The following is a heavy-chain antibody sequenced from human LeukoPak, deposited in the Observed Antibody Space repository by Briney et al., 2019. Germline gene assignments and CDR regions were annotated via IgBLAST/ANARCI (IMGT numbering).Heavy chain of an antibody. CDR3: ARPTVRRRYYDSSGYQGSRFDP. Sequence: SETLSLTCAVYGGSFSGYYWSWIRQPPGKGLEWIGEINHSGSTNYNPSLKSRVTISVDTSKNQFSLKLSSVTAADTAVHYCARPTVRRRYYDSSGYQGSRFDPWGQGTLVTVSS. J-gene: IGHJ5*02. CDR1: GGSFSGYY. D-gene: IGHD3-22*01. CDR2: INHSGST. V-gene: IGHV4-34*01.